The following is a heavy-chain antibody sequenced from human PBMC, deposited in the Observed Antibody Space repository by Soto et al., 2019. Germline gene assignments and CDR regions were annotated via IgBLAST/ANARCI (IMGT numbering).Heavy chain of an antibody. V-gene: IGHV4-59*01. CDR2: IYYSGST. CDR3: ARYSSSWYPYYFDY. CDR1: GGSISSYY. Sequence: SETLSLTCTVSGGSISSYYWSWIRQPPGKGLEWIGYIYYSGSTNYNPSLKSRVTISVDTSKNQFSLKLSSVTAADTAVYYCARYSSSWYPYYFDYWGQGNLVTVSS. D-gene: IGHD6-13*01. J-gene: IGHJ4*02.